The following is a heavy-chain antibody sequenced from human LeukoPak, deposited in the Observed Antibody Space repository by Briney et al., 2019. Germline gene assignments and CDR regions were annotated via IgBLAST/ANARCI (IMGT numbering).Heavy chain of an antibody. V-gene: IGHV3-23*01. CDR3: AKDLVSYYYDSSGSAFDI. D-gene: IGHD3-22*01. CDR2: ISGSGGST. CDR1: GFTFSRYA. J-gene: IGHJ3*02. Sequence: PGGSLRLSCEASGFTFSRYAMSWVRQAPGKGLEWVSTISGSGGSTYYADSVKGRFTISRDNSKNTLFLQLNSLRADDTAVYYCAKDLVSYYYDSSGSAFDIWGQGTMVTVSS.